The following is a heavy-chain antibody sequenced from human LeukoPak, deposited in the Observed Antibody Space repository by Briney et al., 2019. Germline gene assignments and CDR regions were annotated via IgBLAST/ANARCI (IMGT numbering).Heavy chain of an antibody. CDR1: GFTFSSYA. V-gene: IGHV3-30-3*01. D-gene: IGHD6-19*01. Sequence: GGSLRLSCAASGFTFSSYAMHWVRQAPGKGLEWVAVISYDGSNRYYADSVKGRFTISRDNSKNTLYLQMNSLRAEDTAVYYCARSGIAVAGNWFDPWGQGTLVTVSS. J-gene: IGHJ5*02. CDR2: ISYDGSNR. CDR3: ARSGIAVAGNWFDP.